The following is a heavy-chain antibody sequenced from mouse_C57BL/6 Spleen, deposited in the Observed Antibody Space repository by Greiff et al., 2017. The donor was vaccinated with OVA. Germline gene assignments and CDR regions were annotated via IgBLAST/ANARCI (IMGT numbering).Heavy chain of an antibody. Sequence: VKLMESGAELVRPGTSVKMSCKASGYTFTNYWIGWAKQRPGHGLEWIGDIYPGGGYTNYNEKFKGKATLTADKSSSTAYMQFSSLTAEDSAIYYCARGDDYAMDYWGQGTSVTVSS. J-gene: IGHJ4*01. CDR1: GYTFTNYW. D-gene: IGHD3-3*01. CDR3: ARGDDYAMDY. CDR2: IYPGGGYT. V-gene: IGHV1-63*01.